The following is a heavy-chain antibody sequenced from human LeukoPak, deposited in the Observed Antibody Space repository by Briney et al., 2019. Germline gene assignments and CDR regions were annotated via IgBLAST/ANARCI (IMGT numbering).Heavy chain of an antibody. Sequence: GGSLRLSCAASGFTFSSYAMSWVRQAPGKGLEWVAVISYDGSNKYYADSVKGRFTISRDNSKNTLYLQMNSLRAEDTAVYYCAKDLNHGVAPEPTVDYWGQGTLVTVSS. CDR3: AKDLNHGVAPEPTVDY. J-gene: IGHJ4*02. D-gene: IGHD2-15*01. CDR2: ISYDGSNK. CDR1: GFTFSSYA. V-gene: IGHV3-30-3*01.